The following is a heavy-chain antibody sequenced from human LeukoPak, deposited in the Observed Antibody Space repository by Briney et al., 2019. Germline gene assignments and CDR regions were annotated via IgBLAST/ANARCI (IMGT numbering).Heavy chain of an antibody. J-gene: IGHJ4*02. CDR2: IIPIFGTA. CDR1: GGTFSSYA. D-gene: IGHD6-6*01. CDR3: ARGEKYSSSSIYSDY. Sequence: SVKVSCKASGGTFSSYAISWVRQAPGQGLEWMGGIIPIFGTANYAQKFLGRITMTTDTSTNTAYMELKSLRSDDTAVYYCARGEKYSSSSIYSDYWGQGTLVTVSS. V-gene: IGHV1-69*05.